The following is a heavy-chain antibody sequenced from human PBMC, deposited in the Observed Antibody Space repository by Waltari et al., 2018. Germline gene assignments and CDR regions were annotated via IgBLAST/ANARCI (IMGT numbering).Heavy chain of an antibody. J-gene: IGHJ4*02. V-gene: IGHV3-43D*03. D-gene: IGHD6-19*01. CDR3: AKDSRGYSGWVDY. CDR2: ISWEGSTT. CDR1: GFTFDDYA. Sequence: EVQLVESGGVVVQPGGSLRLSCAASGFTFDDYAMHWVRQAPGKGLECVSLISWEGSTTSDADSVKGRFTISRDNSKNSLYLQMNSLRAEDNALYYCAKDSRGYSGWVDYWGQGTLVTVSS.